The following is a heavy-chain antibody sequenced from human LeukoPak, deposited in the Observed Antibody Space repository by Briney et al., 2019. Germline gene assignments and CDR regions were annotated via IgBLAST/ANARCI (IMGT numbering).Heavy chain of an antibody. Sequence: SQTLSLTCTVSGGSISSGGYYWSWIRQPPGKGLEWIGRIYTSGSTNYNPSLKSRVTISVDTSKNQFSLKLSSVTAADTAVYYCARQQWLEQDAFDIWGQGTMITVSS. CDR1: GGSISSGGYY. J-gene: IGHJ3*02. V-gene: IGHV4-61*02. D-gene: IGHD6-19*01. CDR2: IYTSGST. CDR3: ARQQWLEQDAFDI.